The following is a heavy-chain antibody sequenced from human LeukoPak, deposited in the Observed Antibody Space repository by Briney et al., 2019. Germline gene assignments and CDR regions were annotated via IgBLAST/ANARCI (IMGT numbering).Heavy chain of an antibody. D-gene: IGHD2-15*01. J-gene: IGHJ6*02. V-gene: IGHV4-59*08. CDR3: TRHGGGSAYHYYGLDA. CDR2: IYYSGST. CDR1: GGSIDTYY. Sequence: SETLSLTCTVSGGSIDTYYWSWIRQPPGKGLEWIGYIYYSGSTNYNPSVKSRVTISVHTSKNQFSLQLTSVTAADTAVYYCTRHGGGSAYHYYGLDAWGHGTTVTVSS.